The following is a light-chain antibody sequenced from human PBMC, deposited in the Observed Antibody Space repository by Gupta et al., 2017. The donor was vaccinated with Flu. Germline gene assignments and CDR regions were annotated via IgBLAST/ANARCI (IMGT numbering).Light chain of an antibody. V-gene: IGKV1-5*03. J-gene: IGKJ1*01. Sequence: DVQMTQSPSTLSASVGDRVTVTCRASQSINSWLAWYQQKPGKAPKLLIYKTSNLESGVPSRFSGGGSGTELTLTITSLQPEDFATYYCQQDNYFPWTFGQGTKVEIK. CDR3: QQDNYFPWT. CDR2: KTS. CDR1: QSINSW.